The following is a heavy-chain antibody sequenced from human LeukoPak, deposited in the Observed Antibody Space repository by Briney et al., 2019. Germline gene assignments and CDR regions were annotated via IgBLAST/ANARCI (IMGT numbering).Heavy chain of an antibody. CDR2: INSDASST. CDR3: ARGYGDWFDP. Sequence: GGSLRLSCAASAFTFSSYWMHWVRQAPGKGLVWVSRINSDASSTYYADSVKGRFSISRDNTKNTLYLQMNSLRAEDTAVYYCARGYGDWFDPWGQGTLVTVYS. CDR1: AFTFSSYW. V-gene: IGHV3-74*01. J-gene: IGHJ5*02. D-gene: IGHD3-10*01.